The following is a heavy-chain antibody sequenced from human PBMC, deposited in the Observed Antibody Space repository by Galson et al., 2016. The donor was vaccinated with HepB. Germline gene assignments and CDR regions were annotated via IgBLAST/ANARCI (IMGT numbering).Heavy chain of an antibody. D-gene: IGHD6-19*01. CDR2: INQDGGTK. J-gene: IGHJ4*02. V-gene: IGHV3-30*03. CDR3: AGASHGGWFDY. Sequence: SLRLSCAASGFTFSSYGMHWVRQPPGKGLEWVANINQDGGTKFYVDSVKGQFTISRDNSKNTLYLQMNSLRDEDTAVYYCAGASHGGWFDYWGQGTLVTVSS. CDR1: GFTFSSYG.